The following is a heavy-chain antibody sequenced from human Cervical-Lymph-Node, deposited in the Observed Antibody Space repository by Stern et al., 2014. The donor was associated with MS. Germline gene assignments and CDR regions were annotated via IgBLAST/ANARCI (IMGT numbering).Heavy chain of an antibody. Sequence: QVQLVQSGAQVKKPGASVKVSCKGSGYTFIRYYIQWVRQAPGQGLEWMGIVNANGGSARYAQKFQGRVTMASDTSTSTVSMELSNLRSEDTAVYYCATLYDSSGNYGMEVWGQGTTVIVSS. D-gene: IGHD5/OR15-5a*01. CDR1: GYTFIRYY. V-gene: IGHV1-46*01. J-gene: IGHJ6*02. CDR3: ATLYDSSGNYGMEV. CDR2: VNANGGSA.